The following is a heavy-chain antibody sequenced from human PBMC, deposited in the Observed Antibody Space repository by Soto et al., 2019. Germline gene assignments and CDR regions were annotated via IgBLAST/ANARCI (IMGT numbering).Heavy chain of an antibody. CDR1: GGTFSSYT. CDR2: IITILGIA. J-gene: IGHJ6*03. V-gene: IGHV1-69*02. D-gene: IGHD2-15*01. Sequence: QVQLVQSGAEVKKPGSSVKVSCKASGGTFSSYTISWVRQAPGQGLEWMGRIITILGIANYAQKFQGRVTINTDQSTSTVYMELSRLRSEDTSVHYCASSCSGGSCDCDYYYYYYMDVWGKGTTVTVSS. CDR3: ASSCSGGSCDCDYYYYYYMDV.